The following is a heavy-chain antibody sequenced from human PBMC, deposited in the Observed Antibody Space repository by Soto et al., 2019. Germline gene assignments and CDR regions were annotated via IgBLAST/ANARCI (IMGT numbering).Heavy chain of an antibody. V-gene: IGHV1-18*04. J-gene: IGHJ4*02. CDR2: ITVSNGNT. Sequence: ASVKVSCKASGYTFSTYGVSWVRQAPGQGLEWMGWITVSNGNTNYIDNLQGRVTMTTDTSTSTAYMELWRLRSDDTAVYYCAISYNYGSYWYFADCGQGTLVTVSP. CDR1: GYTFSTYG. CDR3: AISYNYGSYWYFAD. D-gene: IGHD3-22*01.